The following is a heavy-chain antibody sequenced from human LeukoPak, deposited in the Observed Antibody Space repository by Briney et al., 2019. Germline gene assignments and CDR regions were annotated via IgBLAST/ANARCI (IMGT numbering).Heavy chain of an antibody. D-gene: IGHD5-18*01. CDR2: IYHSGST. CDR3: ARVPRGYSYGTTFDY. CDR1: GGSITNNNW. J-gene: IGHJ4*02. V-gene: IGHV4-4*02. Sequence: SETLSLTCAVSGGSITNNNWWTWVRQPPGKGLEWIGEIYHSGSTNHNPSLKSRVTISVDTSKNQFSLKLSSVTAADTAVYYCARVPRGYSYGTTFDYWGQGTLVTVSS.